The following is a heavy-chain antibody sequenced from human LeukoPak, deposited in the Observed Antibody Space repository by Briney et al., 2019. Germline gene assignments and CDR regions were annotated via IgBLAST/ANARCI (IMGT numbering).Heavy chain of an antibody. Sequence: SETLSLTCAVSGASISSSNWWSWVSQPPGKGLEWIGEIYHSGSTNYNPSLKSRVTISVDKSKNQFSLKLSSVTAADTAVYYCARDRRWLQFESDAFDIWGQGTMVTVSS. CDR3: ARDRRWLQFESDAFDI. CDR2: IYHSGST. D-gene: IGHD5-24*01. V-gene: IGHV4-4*02. J-gene: IGHJ3*02. CDR1: GASISSSNW.